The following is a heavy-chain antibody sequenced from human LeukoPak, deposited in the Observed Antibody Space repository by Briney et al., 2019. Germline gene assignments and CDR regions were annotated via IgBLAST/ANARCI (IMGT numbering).Heavy chain of an antibody. CDR2: ISSSSSTI. CDR3: AKDRTTTVATFDY. V-gene: IGHV3-48*01. CDR1: GFTFSSYS. Sequence: GGSLRLSCAASGFTFSSYSMNWVRQAPGKGLEWVSYISSSSSTIYYADSVKGRFTISRDNSKNTLYLQMNSLRAEDTAVYYCAKDRTTTVATFDYWGQGTLVTVSS. D-gene: IGHD4-23*01. J-gene: IGHJ4*02.